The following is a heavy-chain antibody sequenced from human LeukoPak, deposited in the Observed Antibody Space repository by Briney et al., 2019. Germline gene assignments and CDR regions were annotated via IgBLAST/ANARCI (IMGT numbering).Heavy chain of an antibody. Sequence: GGSLRLSCAASGFTFSSYAMSWVRQAPGKGLEWVSAISGSGGSTYYADSVKGRFTISRDNSKNTLYLQMNSLRAEDTAVYYCAKDGPLGATSPRDFDHWGQGTLVTVSS. J-gene: IGHJ4*02. CDR1: GFTFSSYA. V-gene: IGHV3-23*01. D-gene: IGHD1-26*01. CDR2: ISGSGGST. CDR3: AKDGPLGATSPRDFDH.